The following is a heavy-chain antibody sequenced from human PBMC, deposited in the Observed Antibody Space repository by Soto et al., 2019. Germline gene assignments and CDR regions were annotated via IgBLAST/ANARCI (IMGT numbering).Heavy chain of an antibody. CDR2: ISAYNGNT. V-gene: IGHV1-18*01. CDR3: ARVGPSDCTNGVCYAYY. CDR1: GYTFTSYG. J-gene: IGHJ4*02. D-gene: IGHD2-8*01. Sequence: ASVKVSCKASGYTFTSYGISWVRQAPGQGLEWMGWISAYNGNTNYAQKLQGRVTMTTDTSTSTAYMELRSLRSDDTAVYYCARVGPSDCTNGVCYAYYRGQGTLGTVSS.